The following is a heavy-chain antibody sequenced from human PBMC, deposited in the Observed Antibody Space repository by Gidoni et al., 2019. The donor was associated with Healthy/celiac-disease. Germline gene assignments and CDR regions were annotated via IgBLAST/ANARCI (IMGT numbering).Heavy chain of an antibody. V-gene: IGHV3-23*01. CDR2: ISGSGGST. Sequence: EVQLLESGGGLVQPGGSLRLSCAASGFTFSSYAMGWVRQAPGKGLEGVSAISGSGGSTYYADSVKGRFTISRDNSKNTLYLQMNSLRAEDTAVYYCAKEDGKAARGFVPFDYWGQGTLVTVSS. CDR3: AKEDGKAARGFVPFDY. J-gene: IGHJ4*02. D-gene: IGHD6-6*01. CDR1: GFTFSSYA.